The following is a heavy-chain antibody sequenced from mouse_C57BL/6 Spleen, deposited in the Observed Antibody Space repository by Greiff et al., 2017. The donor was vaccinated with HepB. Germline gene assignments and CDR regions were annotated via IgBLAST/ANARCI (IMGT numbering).Heavy chain of an antibody. CDR3: ARLGCSNYYAMDY. D-gene: IGHD2-5*01. V-gene: IGHV1-53*01. CDR2: INPSNGGT. Sequence: VQLQQSGTELVKPGASVKLSCKASGYTFTSYWMHWVKQRPGQGLEWIGNINPSNGGTNYNEKFKSKATLTVDKSSSTAYMQLSSLTSEDSAVYYCARLGCSNYYAMDYWCQGTSVTVSS. CDR1: GYTFTSYW. J-gene: IGHJ4*01.